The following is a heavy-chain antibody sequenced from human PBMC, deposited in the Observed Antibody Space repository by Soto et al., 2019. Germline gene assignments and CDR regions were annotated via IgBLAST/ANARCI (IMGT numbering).Heavy chain of an antibody. Sequence: QVQLQESGPGLVKPSQTLSLTCTVSGGSISDGYYWSWIRQHPGKGLEWIGSISYSGSTPYNPSLKSRLTISVDRSKSQFSLNLSSVTAADTAVYYCARRDRSGYSYWLDTWGQGTLVTVSS. J-gene: IGHJ5*02. D-gene: IGHD3-22*01. CDR3: ARRDRSGYSYWLDT. CDR2: ISYSGST. CDR1: GGSISDGYY. V-gene: IGHV4-31*03.